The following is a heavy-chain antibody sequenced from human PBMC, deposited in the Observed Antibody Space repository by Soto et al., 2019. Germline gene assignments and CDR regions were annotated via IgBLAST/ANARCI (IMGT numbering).Heavy chain of an antibody. CDR3: ARTNTPDVYYYDSSGYYWENPFDY. J-gene: IGHJ4*02. CDR1: GYSFTSYW. D-gene: IGHD3-22*01. Sequence: PGESLKISCKGSGYSFTSYWIGWVRQMPGKGLEWMGIIYPGDSDTRYSPSFQGQVTISADKSISTAYLQWSSLKASDTAMYYCARTNTPDVYYYDSSGYYWENPFDYWGQGTLVTVSS. CDR2: IYPGDSDT. V-gene: IGHV5-51*01.